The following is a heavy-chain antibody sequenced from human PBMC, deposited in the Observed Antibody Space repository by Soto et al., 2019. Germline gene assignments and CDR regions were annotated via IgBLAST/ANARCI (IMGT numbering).Heavy chain of an antibody. D-gene: IGHD3-3*01. CDR3: ARASQNLLLSYFAY. CDR2: INHRGST. V-gene: IGHV4-34*01. Sequence: QVQLQQWGAGLLKPSETLSLTCAVYGGSFSGYYWSWIRQPPGKGLEWIGEINHRGSTNYNPSLKSRVPISVDPSKNQFPLKLSSVTAADTAVYYCARASQNLLLSYFAYWGQGTLVTVSS. J-gene: IGHJ4*02. CDR1: GGSFSGYY.